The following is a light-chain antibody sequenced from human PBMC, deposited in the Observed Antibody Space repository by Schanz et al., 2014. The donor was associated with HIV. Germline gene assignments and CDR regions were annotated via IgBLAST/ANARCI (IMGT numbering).Light chain of an antibody. J-gene: IGKJ2*01. CDR2: DAS. V-gene: IGKV3-11*01. CDR3: QQYNNWYT. CDR1: QSVSSY. Sequence: EIVLTQSPATLSLSPGERAALSCRASQSVSSYLAWYQQKPGQAPRLLIYDASNRATGIPARFSGSRSGTEFTLTISSLQSEDFAVYYCQQYNNWYTFGQGTKLEIK.